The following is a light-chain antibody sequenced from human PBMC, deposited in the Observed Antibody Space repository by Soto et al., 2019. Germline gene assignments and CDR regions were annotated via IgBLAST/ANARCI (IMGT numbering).Light chain of an antibody. V-gene: IGLV1-44*01. J-gene: IGLJ1*01. CDR3: AAWDDSLKGYG. CDR1: SSNIGSHT. Sequence: QSVLTQPPSASGTPGQSVTISCSGSSSNIGSHTVNWYQQLPGTAPKLLIYSNNQRPSGVPDRFSGSKSGTSASLAISGLQSEDEADYYCAAWDDSLKGYGFGNANKVTVL. CDR2: SNN.